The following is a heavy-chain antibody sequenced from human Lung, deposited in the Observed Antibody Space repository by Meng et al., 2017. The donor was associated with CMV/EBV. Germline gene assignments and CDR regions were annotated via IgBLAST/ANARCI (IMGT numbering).Heavy chain of an antibody. V-gene: IGHV3-23*01. J-gene: IGHJ4*02. D-gene: IGHD3-22*01. CDR1: GFNFNTYA. CDR3: ARDLYNSYSTSTDYYPYYFDY. Sequence: AQLLESGGHLVQPGWYRRLSCAAAGFNFNTYAMTWVRQAPGKGLEWVSAISRSGDSTYYADSVKGRFTISRDNSKNTLYLQMNSLRAEDTAVYYCARDLYNSYSTSTDYYPYYFDYWGQGTLVTVAS. CDR2: ISRSGDST.